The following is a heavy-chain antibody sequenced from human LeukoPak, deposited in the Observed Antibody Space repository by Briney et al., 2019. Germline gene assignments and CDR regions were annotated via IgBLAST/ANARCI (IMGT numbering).Heavy chain of an antibody. CDR3: ARDGKGCTNGVCYSVYRPGDYHYYYMDV. Sequence: SKTLSLTCTVSGDSISSSNYYWGWIRQPPGKGLEWIASIYYSGSTYYNPSLKSRVTISVDTSKNQFSLKLNSVTAADTAVYYCARDGKGCTNGVCYSVYRPGDYHYYYMDVWGKGTTVTVSS. V-gene: IGHV4-39*07. J-gene: IGHJ6*03. CDR1: GDSISSSNYY. D-gene: IGHD2-8*01. CDR2: IYYSGST.